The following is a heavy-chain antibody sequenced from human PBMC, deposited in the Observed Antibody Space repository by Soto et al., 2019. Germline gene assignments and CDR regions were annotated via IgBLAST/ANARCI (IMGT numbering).Heavy chain of an antibody. Sequence: ASLKVSCKASGYTCTRYEMNGVRQATGQGLEWMGWMNPNSGNTGYAQKFQGRVTMTRNTSISTAYMELSSLRSEDTAVYYCARVYVPYSSSWYWFDPWGQGTLVTVSS. D-gene: IGHD6-13*01. CDR3: ARVYVPYSSSWYWFDP. J-gene: IGHJ5*02. CDR2: MNPNSGNT. CDR1: GYTCTRYE. V-gene: IGHV1-8*01.